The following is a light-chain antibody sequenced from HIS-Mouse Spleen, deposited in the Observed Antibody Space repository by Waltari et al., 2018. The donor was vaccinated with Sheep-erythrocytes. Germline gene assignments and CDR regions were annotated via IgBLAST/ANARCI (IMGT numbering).Light chain of an antibody. CDR3: QQSYSTPRT. Sequence: DIQMTQSPSSLSASVGSRVTITCRASQSISSYLNWYQQKPGKAPKLLIYAASSLQSGVLSRFSCSGSGTDFTLTISSLQPEDFATYYCQQSYSTPRTFGQGTKVEIK. CDR2: AAS. CDR1: QSISSY. J-gene: IGKJ1*01. V-gene: IGKV1-39*01.